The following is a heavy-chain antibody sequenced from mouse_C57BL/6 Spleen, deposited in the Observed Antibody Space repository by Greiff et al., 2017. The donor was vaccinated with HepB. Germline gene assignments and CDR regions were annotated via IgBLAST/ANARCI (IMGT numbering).Heavy chain of an antibody. CDR1: GYAFSSYW. D-gene: IGHD1-1*01. CDR2: IYPGNGDT. V-gene: IGHV1-80*01. Sequence: VQLQQSGAELVKPGASVKISCKASGYAFSSYWMNWVKQRPGEGLEWRGQIYPGNGDTNYNGKFKGKATLTADKSSSTAYMQLSSLTSEDSAVYFCASRYYYGSSSGDAKDYWGQGTSVTVSS. CDR3: ASRYYYGSSSGDAKDY. J-gene: IGHJ4*01.